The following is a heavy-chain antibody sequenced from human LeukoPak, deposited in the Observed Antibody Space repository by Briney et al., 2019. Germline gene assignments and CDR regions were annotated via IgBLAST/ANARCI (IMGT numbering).Heavy chain of an antibody. J-gene: IGHJ2*01. CDR1: GGSISSTNW. CDR2: IYHSGST. CDR3: VSQTGYYIDL. D-gene: IGHD3-9*01. Sequence: SETLSLTCAVFGGSISSTNWWSWVRQPPGKGLEWIGEIYHSGSTNYNPSLKSRVTISVGKSKNQFSLKLSSVTAADTAVYYCVSQTGYYIDLWGRGTLVTVSS. V-gene: IGHV4-4*02.